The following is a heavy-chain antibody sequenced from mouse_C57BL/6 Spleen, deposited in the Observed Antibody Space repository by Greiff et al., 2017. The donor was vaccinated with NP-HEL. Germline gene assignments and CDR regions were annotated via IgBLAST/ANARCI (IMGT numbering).Heavy chain of an antibody. D-gene: IGHD2-4*01. V-gene: IGHV1-55*01. CDR1: GYTFTSYW. CDR2: IYPGSGST. J-gene: IGHJ2*01. CDR3: ASRGDYDYYFDY. Sequence: VQLQQPGAELVKPGASVKMSCKASGYTFTSYWITWVKQRPGQGLEWIGDIYPGSGSTNYNEKFKSKATLTVDTSSSTAYMQLSSLTSEDSAVYYCASRGDYDYYFDYWGQGTTLTVSS.